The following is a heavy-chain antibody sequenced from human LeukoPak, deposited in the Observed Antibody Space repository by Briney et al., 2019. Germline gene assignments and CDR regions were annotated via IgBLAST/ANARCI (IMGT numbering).Heavy chain of an antibody. Sequence: GGSLRLSCAASGFTFSSYNMNWVRQAPGKGLEWVSYISSSGSTIYYADSVKGRFTISRDNAKNSLYLQLNSLRPEDTAVYYCAELGITMIRGVWGKGTTVTISS. D-gene: IGHD3-22*01. CDR1: GFTFSSYN. J-gene: IGHJ6*03. V-gene: IGHV3-48*01. CDR2: ISSSGSTI. CDR3: AELGITMIRGV.